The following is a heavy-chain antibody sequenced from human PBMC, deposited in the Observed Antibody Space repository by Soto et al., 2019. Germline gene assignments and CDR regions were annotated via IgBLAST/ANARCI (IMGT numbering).Heavy chain of an antibody. Sequence: QVQLQESGPGLVKPSGTLSLTCAVAGGSISTGTWWSWVRQPPGKGLECIGQIYPGGGPAYYPSLESRVTISVDESKNQISLKMNSVTDADTAMYYSARPGGYNFLYWCQGTLVTVSS. CDR3: ARPGGYNFLY. CDR1: GGSISTGTW. J-gene: IGHJ4*02. CDR2: IYPGGGP. D-gene: IGHD5-12*01. V-gene: IGHV4-4*02.